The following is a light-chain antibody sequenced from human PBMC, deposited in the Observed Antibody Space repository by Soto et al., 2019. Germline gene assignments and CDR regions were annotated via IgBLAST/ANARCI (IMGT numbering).Light chain of an antibody. V-gene: IGKV3-15*01. CDR2: GAS. Sequence: RLMTHSTTTLSVSPGERATHSRRASQSVSSDLAWYQHKPGQAPRLLIYGASTRATGIPARFSGNGSGTEFTLIISSLQSEDFAVYYCQQYNNWPLTFGGGTKVDIK. CDR1: QSVSSD. CDR3: QQYNNWPLT. J-gene: IGKJ4*01.